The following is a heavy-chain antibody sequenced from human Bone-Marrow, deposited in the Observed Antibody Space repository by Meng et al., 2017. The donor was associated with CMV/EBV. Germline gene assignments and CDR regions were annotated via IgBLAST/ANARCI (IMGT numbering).Heavy chain of an antibody. Sequence: GGSLRLSCAASGFTFSSYAMHWVRQAPGKGLEWVAVISYDGSNKYYADPVKGRFTISRDNSKNTLYLQMNSLRAEDTAVYYCASSVLRFLEWRSPPETPDDAFDIWGQGTTVTFSS. CDR3: ASSVLRFLEWRSPPETPDDAFDI. CDR1: GFTFSSYA. D-gene: IGHD3-3*01. CDR2: ISYDGSNK. V-gene: IGHV3-30*04. J-gene: IGHJ3*02.